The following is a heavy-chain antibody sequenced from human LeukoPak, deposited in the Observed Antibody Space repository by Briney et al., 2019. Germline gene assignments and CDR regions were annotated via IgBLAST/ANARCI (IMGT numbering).Heavy chain of an antibody. V-gene: IGHV4-59*01. CDR1: GGYISSYY. Sequence: SETLSLTCTISGGYISSYYWNWLRQPPGKGLEWLGYFYYSGNTNYNPSLKSRLTISLDTSKNQFSLKLSSVTAADTAVYYCASARVVDTPMSYYMDVWGKGTTVTVSS. J-gene: IGHJ6*03. D-gene: IGHD5-18*01. CDR3: ASARVVDTPMSYYMDV. CDR2: FYYSGNT.